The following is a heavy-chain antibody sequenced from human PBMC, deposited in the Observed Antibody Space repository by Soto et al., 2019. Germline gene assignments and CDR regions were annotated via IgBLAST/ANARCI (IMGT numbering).Heavy chain of an antibody. CDR1: GFTFSSYA. D-gene: IGHD6-13*01. CDR2: ISGSGGST. J-gene: IGHJ6*02. Sequence: EVQLLESGGGLVQPGGSLRLSCAASGFTFSSYAMSWVRQAPGKGLEWVSAISGSGGSTYYADSVKGRFTISRDNSKNTLDLQMNSRRAEDTAVYYCASRRLYSSSGYNYYYGMDVWGQGTTVTVSS. V-gene: IGHV3-23*01. CDR3: ASRRLYSSSGYNYYYGMDV.